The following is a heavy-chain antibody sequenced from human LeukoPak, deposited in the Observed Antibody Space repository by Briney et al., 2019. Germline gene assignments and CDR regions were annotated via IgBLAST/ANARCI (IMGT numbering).Heavy chain of an antibody. CDR3: SRDPTYYYMDV. CDR1: GGTFSSYA. CDR2: IIPIFGTA. Sequence: ASVKVSCKASGGTFSSYAISWVRQAPGQGLESMGRIIPIFGTANYAQKFQGRVTITTDESTSTAYMELSSLRSENTAVYYCSRDPTYYYMDVWGKGTTVTVSS. V-gene: IGHV1-69*05. J-gene: IGHJ6*03.